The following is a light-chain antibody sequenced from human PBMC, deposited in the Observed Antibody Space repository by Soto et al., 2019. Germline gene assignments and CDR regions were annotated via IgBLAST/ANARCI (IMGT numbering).Light chain of an antibody. Sequence: EIVLTQSPGTVSLSPGERTTLSCRASQSVRSSYLAGYQQKPGQAPRLLIYSSSNRTTGVPARFSGSGSGKEYTFTISRLEPEDFAVYYCQQYGSPPYTFGQRTKLEIK. CDR1: QSVRSSY. CDR3: QQYGSPPYT. CDR2: SSS. J-gene: IGKJ2*01. V-gene: IGKV3-20*01.